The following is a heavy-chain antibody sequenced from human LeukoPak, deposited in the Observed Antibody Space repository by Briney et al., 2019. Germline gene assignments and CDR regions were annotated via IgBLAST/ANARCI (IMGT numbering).Heavy chain of an antibody. CDR1: DGSITNYD. CDR2: VHYSGTT. V-gene: IGHV4-59*01. CDR3: ATGYGDFRVEGRYFYS. D-gene: IGHD4-17*01. Sequence: PSETLSLTCTVSDGSITNYDWSWVRQPPGKGPEFIGHVHYSGTTNYNPSLRSRVTISIDTSKKHFFLKLKSVTAADTAVYYCATGYGDFRVEGRYFYSWSQGTLVTVSS. J-gene: IGHJ4*02.